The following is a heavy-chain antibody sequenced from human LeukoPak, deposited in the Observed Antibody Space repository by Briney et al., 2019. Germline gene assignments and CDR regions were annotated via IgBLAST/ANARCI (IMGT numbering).Heavy chain of an antibody. D-gene: IGHD3-22*01. Sequence: PSETLSLTCAVSGGPFSGYFWSWIRQPPGKGLEWIGEINHSGSTNYNPSLKSRVTISVDTSKNQFSLKLSSVTAADTAVYYCASLYYYDSSGTNWGQGTLVTVSS. J-gene: IGHJ4*02. V-gene: IGHV4-34*01. CDR2: INHSGST. CDR1: GGPFSGYF. CDR3: ASLYYYDSSGTN.